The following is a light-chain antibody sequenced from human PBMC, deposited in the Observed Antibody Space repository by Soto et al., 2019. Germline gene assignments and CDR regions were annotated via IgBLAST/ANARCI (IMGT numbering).Light chain of an antibody. CDR3: AAWDASLSVL. J-gene: IGLJ2*01. Sequence: QSVLTQPPSASGTPGQRVTISCSGSSSDIGSHSVTWYQQLPGTAPKLLIYRTNQRPAGVPDRFSGSKSGTSASLAISGLQSEDEADYYCAAWDASLSVLFGGGTKLTVL. V-gene: IGLV1-44*01. CDR1: SSDIGSHS. CDR2: RTN.